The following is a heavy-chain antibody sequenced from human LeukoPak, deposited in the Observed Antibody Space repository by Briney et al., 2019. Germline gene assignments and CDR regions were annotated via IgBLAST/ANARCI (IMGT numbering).Heavy chain of an antibody. V-gene: IGHV5-51*01. CDR1: EYSFTSYW. CDR3: ARLATDGPRLLD. CDR2: IYPGDSDT. Sequence: GESLKISCKGSEYSFTSYWIAWVRQMPEKGLEWMGIIYPGDSDTRYSPSFQGQVTISADKSISTAFLQWTSLKASDTAMYYCARLATDGPRLLDWGQGTLVTVSS. D-gene: IGHD5-24*01. J-gene: IGHJ4*02.